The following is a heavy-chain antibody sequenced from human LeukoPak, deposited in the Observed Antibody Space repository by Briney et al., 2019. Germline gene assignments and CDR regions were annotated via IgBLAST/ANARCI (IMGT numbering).Heavy chain of an antibody. CDR2: ISASGGST. CDR3: AKDRDTSTAQGFDY. J-gene: IGHJ4*02. V-gene: IGHV3-23*01. D-gene: IGHD4-17*01. CDR1: GFTFTSYA. Sequence: GGFLRLSCAASGFTFTSYAMSWVRQAPGQGLEWVSAISASGGSTYFADSVKGRFTISRDNSKNLLYLQMNSLRVEDTAVYYCAKDRDTSTAQGFDYWGQGTLVTVSS.